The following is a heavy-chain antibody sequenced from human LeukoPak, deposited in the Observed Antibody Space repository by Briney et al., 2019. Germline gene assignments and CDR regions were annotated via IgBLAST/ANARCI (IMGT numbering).Heavy chain of an antibody. Sequence: PSVNLSCTATGYTCTSYGISWVRQPHPPGNERMGRISAYNSNTNYAQKLQGRVTMTTDRSMSKAYMDLRRLRSDDTAGYYCGREGGAMGDAFDIWGQGTMVTVSS. D-gene: IGHD3-16*01. J-gene: IGHJ3*02. CDR1: GYTCTSYG. CDR2: ISAYNSNT. CDR3: GREGGAMGDAFDI. V-gene: IGHV1-18*01.